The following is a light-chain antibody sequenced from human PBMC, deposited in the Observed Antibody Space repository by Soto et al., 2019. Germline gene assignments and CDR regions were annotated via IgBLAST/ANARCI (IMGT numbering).Light chain of an antibody. J-gene: IGKJ1*01. CDR2: AAS. Sequence: DIQMTQSPSSVSASVGDRVTITCRASQGISSWLAWYQRKPGRAPKLLIYAASRLQAGVPLRFSGSGSGTDSTLTISDLQPEDFATYYCQQYNNWPPWTFGQGTKVDIK. CDR1: QGISSW. V-gene: IGKV1D-12*01. CDR3: QQYNNWPPWT.